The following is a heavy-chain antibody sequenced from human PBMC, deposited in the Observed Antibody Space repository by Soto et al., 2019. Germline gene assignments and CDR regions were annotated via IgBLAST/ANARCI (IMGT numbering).Heavy chain of an antibody. CDR3: ARHKGFAFAP. V-gene: IGHV4-59*08. CDR2: IYYSGST. CDR1: GGSISSYY. J-gene: IGHJ5*02. Sequence: SETLSLTCTVSGGSISSYYWSWIRQPPGKGLEWIGYIYYSGSTNYNPSLKSRVTTSVDTSKNQFSLKLSSVTAADTAVYYCARHKGFAFAPRGQGTLVTVSS.